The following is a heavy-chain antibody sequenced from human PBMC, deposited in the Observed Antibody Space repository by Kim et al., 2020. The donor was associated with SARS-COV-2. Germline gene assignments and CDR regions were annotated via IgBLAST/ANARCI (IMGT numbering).Heavy chain of an antibody. CDR1: GFTFSDHY. J-gene: IGHJ2*01. CDR3: ARRGSGSYYHWYFDL. Sequence: GGSLRLSCAASGFTFSDHYMDWVRQAPGKGLEWVGRTRNKANSYTTEYAASVKGRFTISRDDSKNSLYLQMNSLKTEDTAVYYCARRGSGSYYHWYFDLWGRGTLVTVSS. V-gene: IGHV3-72*01. CDR2: TRNKANSYTT. D-gene: IGHD3-10*01.